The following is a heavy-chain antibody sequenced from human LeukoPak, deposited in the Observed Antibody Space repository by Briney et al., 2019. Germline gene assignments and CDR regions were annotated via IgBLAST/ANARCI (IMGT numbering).Heavy chain of an antibody. CDR2: ITTSGGST. CDR1: GFTFSTYG. D-gene: IGHD4-23*01. Sequence: PGGSLRLSCAASGFTFSTYGMSWVRQAPGKGLEWVSAITTSGGSTYYADSVKGRFTISRDNSKNTLYLQMNSLRAEDTAVYYCAKRSDYGGNWNHFDYWGQGTLVTVSS. J-gene: IGHJ4*02. V-gene: IGHV3-23*01. CDR3: AKRSDYGGNWNHFDY.